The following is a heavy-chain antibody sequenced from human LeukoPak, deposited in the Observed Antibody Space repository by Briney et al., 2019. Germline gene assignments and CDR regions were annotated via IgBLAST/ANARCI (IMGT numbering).Heavy chain of an antibody. J-gene: IGHJ4*02. Sequence: PSETLSLTCTVSGGSISSSSYYWGWIRQPPGKGLEWIGSIYYSGSTYYNPSLKSRVTISVDTSKNQFSLKLSSVTAADTAVYYCASSSGWDFDYWGQGTLVTVSS. CDR2: IYYSGST. CDR3: ASSSGWDFDY. CDR1: GGSISSSSYY. V-gene: IGHV4-39*07. D-gene: IGHD6-19*01.